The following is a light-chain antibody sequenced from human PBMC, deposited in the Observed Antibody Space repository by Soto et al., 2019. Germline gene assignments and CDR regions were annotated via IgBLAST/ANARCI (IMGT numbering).Light chain of an antibody. Sequence: QSALTQPPSASGSPGQSVTISCTGTSSDVGGYNYVSWYRQYPGKAPKLMIYEVTKRPAGVPDRLSGSKSGNTASLTVSGLQPEDEADYYCAAGDDSLNGVVFGGGTQLTVL. CDR1: SSDVGGYNY. CDR2: EVT. J-gene: IGLJ2*01. V-gene: IGLV2-8*01. CDR3: AAGDDSLNGVV.